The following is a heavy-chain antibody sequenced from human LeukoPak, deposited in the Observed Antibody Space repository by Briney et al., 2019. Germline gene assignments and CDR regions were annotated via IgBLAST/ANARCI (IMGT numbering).Heavy chain of an antibody. D-gene: IGHD3-9*01. V-gene: IGHV3-30-3*02. J-gene: IGHJ4*02. CDR2: ISNDGSSK. CDR1: GFTFSNYV. CDR3: AKSSNWGVTGYSVDY. Sequence: GGSLRLSCAVSGFTFSNYVMHWVRQAPGKGLEWVAFISNDGSSKYYADSVQGRFTISRDNSKNTLYLQMNSLRAEDTAVYYCAKSSNWGVTGYSVDYWGQGTLVTVSS.